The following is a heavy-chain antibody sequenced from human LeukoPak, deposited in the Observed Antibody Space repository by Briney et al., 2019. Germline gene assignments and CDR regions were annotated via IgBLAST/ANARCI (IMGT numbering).Heavy chain of an antibody. Sequence: KPGGSLRLSCAASGFTFSDYNMNWVRQTPGRGLEWVSSISPSGRSISYADSVKGRFTISRDNSKNTLYLQMNSLRAEDTAVYYCARDRYDSTTLWGYYYGMDVWGQGTTVTVSS. CDR3: ARDRYDSTTLWGYYYGMDV. D-gene: IGHD3-22*01. V-gene: IGHV3-21*04. J-gene: IGHJ6*02. CDR1: GFTFSDYN. CDR2: ISPSGRSI.